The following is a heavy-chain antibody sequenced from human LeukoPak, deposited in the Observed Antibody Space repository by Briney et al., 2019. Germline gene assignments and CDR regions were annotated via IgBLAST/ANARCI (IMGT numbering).Heavy chain of an antibody. CDR2: ISAYNGNT. J-gene: IGHJ6*03. D-gene: IGHD2-15*01. CDR3: ARDRCGGSCYFGYYYYYMDV. CDR1: GYTFTSYG. V-gene: IGHV1-18*01. Sequence: GASVKVSCKASGYTFTSYGISWVRQAPGQGLECMGWISAYNGNTNYAQKLQGRVTMTTDISTSTAYMELRSLRSDDTAVYYCARDRCGGSCYFGYYYYYMDVWGKGTTVTVSS.